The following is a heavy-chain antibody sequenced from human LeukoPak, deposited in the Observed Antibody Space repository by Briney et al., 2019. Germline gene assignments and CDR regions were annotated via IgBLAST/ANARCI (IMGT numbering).Heavy chain of an antibody. CDR2: ISAYNGNT. V-gene: IGHV1-18*01. Sequence: ASVKVSCKASGGTFSSYAISWVRQAPGQGLEWMGWISAYNGNTNYAQKLQGRVTMTTDTSTSTAYMELRSPRSDDTAVYYCARDPDHYYDSSGYLSVWGQGTLVIVSS. D-gene: IGHD3-22*01. J-gene: IGHJ4*02. CDR1: GGTFSSYA. CDR3: ARDPDHYYDSSGYLSV.